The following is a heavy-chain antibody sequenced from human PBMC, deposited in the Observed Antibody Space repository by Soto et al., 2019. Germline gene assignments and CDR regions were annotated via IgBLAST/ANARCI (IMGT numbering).Heavy chain of an antibody. J-gene: IGHJ6*01. CDR1: GYAHSTSGVG. CDR2: IYWNDDN. Sequence: SGPTLVNPTQTLTLTCTFSGYAHSTSGVGVCWFRQPPGKALEWLALIYWNDDNRYRPSLKSRLTITKDTSKNQVVLKMNNMDPVDTAKYYCAHSGARGRYYYYGMEVWGQGT. V-gene: IGHV2-5*01. D-gene: IGHD3-16*01. CDR3: AHSGARGRYYYYGMEV.